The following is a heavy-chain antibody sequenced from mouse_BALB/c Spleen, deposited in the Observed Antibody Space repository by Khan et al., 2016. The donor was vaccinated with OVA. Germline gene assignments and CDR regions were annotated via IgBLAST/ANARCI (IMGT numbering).Heavy chain of an antibody. CDR2: IDPYASET. CDR3: ASGDGYYAFDY. V-gene: IGHV1-52*01. CDR1: GYTFTNYW. Sequence: QVQLKQSGAELVRPGASVTLSCKASGYTFTNYWMHWVKQRPEQGLEWIGKIDPYASETHYNQKFKDKAILTVDRSSNTAYIQLSSLTSEDSAVYYCASGDGYYAFDYWGQGSTLTVSS. J-gene: IGHJ2*01. D-gene: IGHD2-3*01.